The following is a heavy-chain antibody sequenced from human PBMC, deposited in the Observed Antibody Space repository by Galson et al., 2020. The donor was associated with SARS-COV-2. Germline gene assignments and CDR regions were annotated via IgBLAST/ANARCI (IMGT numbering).Heavy chain of an antibody. CDR2: INHSGST. J-gene: IGHJ4*02. CDR3: ARQPFTMVRGVRGWFDY. D-gene: IGHD3-10*01. V-gene: IGHV4-34*01. CDR1: GGSFSGYY. Sequence: SETLSLTCAVYGGSFSGYYWSWIRQPPGKGLEWIAEINHSGSTKYNPSLKSRVTRSVDTSKNQFSLKLSSVTAADTAVYYCARQPFTMVRGVRGWFDYWGQGTLVTVSS.